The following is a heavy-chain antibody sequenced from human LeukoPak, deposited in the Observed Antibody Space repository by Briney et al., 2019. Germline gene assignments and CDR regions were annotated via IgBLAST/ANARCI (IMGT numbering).Heavy chain of an antibody. D-gene: IGHD1-26*01. J-gene: IGHJ5*02. CDR1: GYTFTSYY. Sequence: ASVKVSCKASGYTFTSYYMHWVRQAPGQGLEWLGLIAPSGGSTWYAQKFQGRVTMTRDMSTSTDYMELSSLRSEDTAVYYCARDNSVGDYAWWFDPWGQGTLVTVSS. CDR3: ARDNSVGDYAWWFDP. V-gene: IGHV1-46*01. CDR2: IAPSGGST.